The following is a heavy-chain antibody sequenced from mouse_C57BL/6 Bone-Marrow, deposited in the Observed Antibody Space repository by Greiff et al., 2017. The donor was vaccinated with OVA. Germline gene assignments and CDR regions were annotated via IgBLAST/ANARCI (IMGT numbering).Heavy chain of an antibody. CDR3: ARSRDGGRAAY. J-gene: IGHJ2*01. D-gene: IGHD3-3*01. V-gene: IGHV1-53*01. CDR2: INPSNGGT. CDR1: GYTFTSYW. Sequence: QVHVKQPGAELVKPGASVKLSCKASGYTFTSYWMHWVKQRPGQGLEWIGNINPSNGGTNYNEKFKSKATLTVDKSSSTAYMQLSSLTSEDSAVYYCARSRDGGRAAYWGQGTTLTVSS.